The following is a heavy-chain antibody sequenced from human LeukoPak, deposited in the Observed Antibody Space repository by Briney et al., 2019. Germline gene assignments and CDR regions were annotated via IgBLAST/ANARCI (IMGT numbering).Heavy chain of an antibody. Sequence: SETLSLTCTVSGSISGYYRSWIRQPPGKGLEWIGYIYTSGSTNYNPSLESRVAISVDTSKNQFSLDLSSVTAADTAVCYCARQKCTSASCLTKNAFDIWGQGTMVTVSS. CDR1: GSISGYY. V-gene: IGHV4-4*09. CDR3: ARQKCTSASCLTKNAFDI. D-gene: IGHD2-2*01. CDR2: IYTSGST. J-gene: IGHJ3*02.